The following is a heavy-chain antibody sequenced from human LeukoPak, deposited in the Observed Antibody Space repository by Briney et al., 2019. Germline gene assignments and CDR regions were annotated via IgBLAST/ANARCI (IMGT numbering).Heavy chain of an antibody. V-gene: IGHV3-23*01. J-gene: IGHJ4*02. CDR3: ARVSSSWYPFDY. CDR2: ISGSGDST. D-gene: IGHD6-13*01. CDR1: GFTFSTYA. Sequence: GGSLRLSCVASGFTFSTYAMSWVRQAPGKGLEWVSDISGSGDSTNYADSVKGRFTISRDNAKNSLYLQMNSLRAEDTAVYYCARVSSSWYPFDYWGQGTLVTVSS.